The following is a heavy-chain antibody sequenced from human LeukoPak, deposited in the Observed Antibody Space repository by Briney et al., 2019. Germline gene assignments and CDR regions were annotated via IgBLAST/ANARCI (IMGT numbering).Heavy chain of an antibody. CDR3: AREGLSGYLKP. CDR1: GGTFSSYA. CDR2: IIPIFGTA. V-gene: IGHV1-69*01. D-gene: IGHD3-3*01. Sequence: GSSVTVSCKASGGTFSSYAISWVRQAPGQGLEWMGGIIPIFGTANYAQKFQGRVTITADESTSTAYMELSSLRFEDTAVYYCAREGLSGYLKPWGQGTLVTVSS. J-gene: IGHJ4*02.